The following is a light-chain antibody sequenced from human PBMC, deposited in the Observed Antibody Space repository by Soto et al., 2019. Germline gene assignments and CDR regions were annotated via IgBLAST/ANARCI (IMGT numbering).Light chain of an antibody. CDR3: QQRSNWPRT. Sequence: IMMTQSPATLSLSPGERATLSCRAGQNIRSYLIWYQQKPGQAPRLLIYDVSNRAAGIPARFSGSGSGTDFTLTISSLEPEDFAVYYCQQRSNWPRTFGQGTKVDIK. V-gene: IGKV3-11*01. J-gene: IGKJ1*01. CDR2: DVS. CDR1: QNIRSY.